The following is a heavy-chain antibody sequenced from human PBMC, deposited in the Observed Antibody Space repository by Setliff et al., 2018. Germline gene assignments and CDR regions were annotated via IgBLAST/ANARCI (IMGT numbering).Heavy chain of an antibody. V-gene: IGHV5-51*01. CDR2: IYPGDSDT. CDR1: GFIFTNYW. CDR3: TRHEDRNKCTSSSCYRENDAFDV. Sequence: PGESLKISCQGFGFIFTNYWIAWVRQMPGKGLEWMGVIYPGDSDTRYSPSFQGQVTISADKSINTAYLQWSSLKASDTAIYYCTRHEDRNKCTSSSCYRENDAFDVWGQGAMVTVSS. J-gene: IGHJ3*01. D-gene: IGHD2-2*01.